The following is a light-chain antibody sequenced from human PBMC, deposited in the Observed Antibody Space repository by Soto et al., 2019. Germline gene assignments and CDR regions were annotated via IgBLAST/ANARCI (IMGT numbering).Light chain of an antibody. CDR3: SSYTTSAPYV. Sequence: QSALTQPASVSGSLGQSITISCTGSSSDVGTYYFVSWYQQHPGKVPKLMIYEGTKRPSGVSDRFSGSKSGNTASMTISGLQAEDEADYYCSSYTTSAPYVFGSGTKLTVL. V-gene: IGLV2-14*02. J-gene: IGLJ1*01. CDR2: EGT. CDR1: SSDVGTYYF.